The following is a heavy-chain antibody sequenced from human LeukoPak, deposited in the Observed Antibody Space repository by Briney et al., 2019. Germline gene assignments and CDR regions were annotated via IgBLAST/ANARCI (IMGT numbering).Heavy chain of an antibody. CDR1: GGSMSPYH. D-gene: IGHD6-19*01. J-gene: IGHJ4*02. CDR3: ARAVSGRFDY. Sequence: RSSETLSLTCTVSGGSMSPYHWGWIRQPPGKGLEWTGYIYYSGSTNYNPSLNSRVTISVDTSKNQSSLRLSSVTAADTAIYYCARAVSGRFDYWGQGTLVTVSS. V-gene: IGHV4-59*08. CDR2: IYYSGST.